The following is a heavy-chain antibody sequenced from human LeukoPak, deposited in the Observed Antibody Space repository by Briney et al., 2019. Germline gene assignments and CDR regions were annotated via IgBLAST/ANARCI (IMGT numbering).Heavy chain of an antibody. CDR2: ISAYNGNT. CDR3: ARGNYYDYVWGSYRTHYFDY. J-gene: IGHJ4*02. Sequence: ASVKVSCKASGYTFTSYGISWVRQAPGQGLEWMGWISAYNGNTNYAQKLQGRVTMTTDTSTSTAYMELRSLRSDDTAAYYCARGNYYDYVWGSYRTHYFDYWGQGTLVTVSS. V-gene: IGHV1-18*01. D-gene: IGHD3-16*02. CDR1: GYTFTSYG.